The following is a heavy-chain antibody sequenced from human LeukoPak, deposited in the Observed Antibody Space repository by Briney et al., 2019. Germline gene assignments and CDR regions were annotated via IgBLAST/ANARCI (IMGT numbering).Heavy chain of an antibody. D-gene: IGHD4-17*01. J-gene: IGHJ4*02. CDR3: ATDLIRDYGDHPMYYFDY. CDR1: GYTLTELS. Sequence: RASVKVSCKVSGYTLTELSMHWVRQAPGKGFEGMGGFDPEDGETIYAEKFQGRVTMTEDTSTDTAYMELSSLRSEDTAVYYCATDLIRDYGDHPMYYFDYWGQGTLVTVSS. CDR2: FDPEDGET. V-gene: IGHV1-24*01.